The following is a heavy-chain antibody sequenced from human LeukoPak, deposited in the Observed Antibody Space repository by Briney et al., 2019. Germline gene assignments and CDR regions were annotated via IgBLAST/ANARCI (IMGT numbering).Heavy chain of an antibody. CDR3: AREYRAVAAPFDY. Sequence: GRSLRLSCAASGFTFSSYGMHWVRQAPGKGLEWVAVIWYDGSNKYYADSVKGRFTISRDNSKNTLYLQMNSPRAEDTAVYYCAREYRAVAAPFDYWGQGTLVTVSS. D-gene: IGHD6-19*01. CDR2: IWYDGSNK. V-gene: IGHV3-33*01. CDR1: GFTFSSYG. J-gene: IGHJ4*02.